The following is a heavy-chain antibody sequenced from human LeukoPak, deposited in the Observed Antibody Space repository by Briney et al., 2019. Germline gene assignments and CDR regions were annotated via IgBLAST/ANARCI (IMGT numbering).Heavy chain of an antibody. CDR2: IYYSGST. Sequence: PSETLSLTCTVSGGSISSSSYYWGWIRQPPGKGLEWIGSIYYSGSTYYNPSLKSRVTISVDTSKNQFSLKLSSVTAADTAVYYCARGVVVVPAAIKWFDPWGQGTLVTVSS. D-gene: IGHD2-2*01. V-gene: IGHV4-39*01. CDR3: ARGVVVVPAAIKWFDP. J-gene: IGHJ5*02. CDR1: GGSISSSSYY.